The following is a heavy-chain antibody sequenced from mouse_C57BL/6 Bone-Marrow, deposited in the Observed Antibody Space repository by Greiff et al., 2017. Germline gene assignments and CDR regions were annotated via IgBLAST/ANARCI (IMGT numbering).Heavy chain of an antibody. CDR2: ISDGGSYT. Sequence: DVKLVESGGGLVKPGGSLKLSCAASGFTFSSYAMSWVRQTPEKRLEWVATISDGGSYTYYPDNVKGRFTISRDNAKNNLYRQMSHLKAEDTAMYYCARDLIYDGYYYDYWGQGTTLTVSS. CDR3: ARDLIYDGYYYDY. J-gene: IGHJ2*01. CDR1: GFTFSSYA. V-gene: IGHV5-4*01. D-gene: IGHD2-3*01.